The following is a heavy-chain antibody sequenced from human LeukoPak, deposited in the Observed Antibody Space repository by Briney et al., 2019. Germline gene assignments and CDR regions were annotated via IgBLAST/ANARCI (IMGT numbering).Heavy chain of an antibody. D-gene: IGHD5-18*01. Sequence: GGSLRLSCAASGFTFTSYWMSWVRQAPGKGLEWVSNIKQDGSEKYYVDSVKGRFTISRDNAKNSLYLQMNSLRAEDAAVYYCARRASKGQLWLREYYFDYWGQGTLVTVSS. J-gene: IGHJ4*02. CDR3: ARRASKGQLWLREYYFDY. V-gene: IGHV3-7*01. CDR1: GFTFTSYW. CDR2: IKQDGSEK.